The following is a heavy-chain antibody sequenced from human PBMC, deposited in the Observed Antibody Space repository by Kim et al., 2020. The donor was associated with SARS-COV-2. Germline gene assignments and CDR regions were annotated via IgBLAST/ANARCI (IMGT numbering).Heavy chain of an antibody. Sequence: GGSLRLSCATSGFTFSSYEMNWVRQAPGKGLEWVSYISSSGSTIYYADSVKGRFTISRDNAKNSLYLQMNSLRAEDTAVYYCARAGRITIFGVVPYNWFDPWGQGTLVTVSS. D-gene: IGHD3-3*01. J-gene: IGHJ5*02. V-gene: IGHV3-48*03. CDR3: ARAGRITIFGVVPYNWFDP. CDR2: ISSSGSTI. CDR1: GFTFSSYE.